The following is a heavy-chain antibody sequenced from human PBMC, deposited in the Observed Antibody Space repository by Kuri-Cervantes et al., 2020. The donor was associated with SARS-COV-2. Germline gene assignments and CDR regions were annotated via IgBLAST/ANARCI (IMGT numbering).Heavy chain of an antibody. CDR1: GYTFTSYD. Sequence: ASVKVSCKASGYTFTSYDINWVRQATGQGLEWMGWMNPNSGNTGYAQKFQGRVTMTRNTSISTAYMELSSLRSGDTAVYYCARALPEGRFGELIYYFDYWGQGTLVTVSS. V-gene: IGHV1-8*02. CDR2: MNPNSGNT. J-gene: IGHJ4*02. D-gene: IGHD3-10*01. CDR3: ARALPEGRFGELIYYFDY.